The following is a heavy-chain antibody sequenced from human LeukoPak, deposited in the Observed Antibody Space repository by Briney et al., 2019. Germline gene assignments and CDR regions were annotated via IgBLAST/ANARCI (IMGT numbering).Heavy chain of an antibody. D-gene: IGHD2-2*01. Sequence: PGRSLRLSCAASGFTFDDYAMHWVRQAPGKGLEWVSGISWNSGSIGYADSVKGRFTISRDNAKNSLYLQMNSLRAEDTALYYCAKDMLPAAKRGTFDYWGQGTLVTVSS. J-gene: IGHJ4*02. V-gene: IGHV3-9*01. CDR2: ISWNSGSI. CDR1: GFTFDDYA. CDR3: AKDMLPAAKRGTFDY.